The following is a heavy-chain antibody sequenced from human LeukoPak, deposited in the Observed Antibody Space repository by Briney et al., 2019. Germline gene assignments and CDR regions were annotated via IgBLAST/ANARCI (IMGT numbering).Heavy chain of an antibody. CDR2: INAGNGNT. CDR1: GYTFTSYA. V-gene: IGHV1-3*01. D-gene: IGHD6-13*01. CDR3: ARDGEQQLVRYYFDY. Sequence: ASVKVSCKTSGYTFTSYAMHWVRQAPGQRLEWMGWINAGNGNTKYSQKFQGRVTITRDTSASTAYMELSSLRSEDTAVYYCARDGEQQLVRYYFDYWSQGTLVTVSS. J-gene: IGHJ4*02.